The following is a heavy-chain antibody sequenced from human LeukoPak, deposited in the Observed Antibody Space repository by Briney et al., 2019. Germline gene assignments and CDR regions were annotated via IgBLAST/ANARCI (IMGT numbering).Heavy chain of an antibody. J-gene: IGHJ3*02. Sequence: GGSLRLSCAASGFTFSTYAMHWVRQAPGKGLEYVSAISIKGSRTYYANSVKGRFTISRDNSKNTLYLQMGSLRAEDMAVYYCARVPGYSGYVVFDGFDMWGQGTMVTVSS. CDR1: GFTFSTYA. CDR2: ISIKGSRT. CDR3: ARVPGYSGYVVFDGFDM. V-gene: IGHV3-64*01. D-gene: IGHD5-12*01.